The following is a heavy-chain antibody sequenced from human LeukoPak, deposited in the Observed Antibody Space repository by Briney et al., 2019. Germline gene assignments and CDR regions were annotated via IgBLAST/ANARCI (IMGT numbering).Heavy chain of an antibody. D-gene: IGHD6-13*01. CDR2: FIPIFATT. V-gene: IGHV1-69*13. CDR3: ARHQEAAADSGYFDY. J-gene: IGHJ4*02. Sequence: SVKVSCKASGGTFSSDTISWVRQAPGQSLEWMGGFIPIFATTHFAQKFRDRVTFTADDSTGTAYMELSSLRSDDTAMYYCARHQEAAADSGYFDYWGQGTLVTVSS. CDR1: GGTFSSDT.